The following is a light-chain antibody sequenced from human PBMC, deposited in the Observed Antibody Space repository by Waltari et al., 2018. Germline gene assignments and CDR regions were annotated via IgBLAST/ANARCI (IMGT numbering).Light chain of an antibody. CDR2: ELN. Sequence: QSALTQPPSASGSPGQSVTISCPGTGSDGGGFNLVSWYQQRPGKAPKLLMFELNKRPSGVSSRFSGSKSANAASLTISGLQAEDEGDYYCGSYTVTNNLYVFGTGTKVTVL. CDR1: GSDGGGFNL. CDR3: GSYTVTNNLYV. V-gene: IGLV2-8*01. J-gene: IGLJ1*01.